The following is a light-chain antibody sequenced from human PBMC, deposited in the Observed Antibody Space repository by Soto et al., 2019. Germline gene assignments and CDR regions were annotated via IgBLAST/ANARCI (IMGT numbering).Light chain of an antibody. V-gene: IGKV1-5*01. Sequence: DIQMTQSPSTLSASVGDRVTITCRASQSISSWLAWYQQKPGKAPKLLIYDDSSLNSGVPSRFSGSGSGTEFTLTIRSLQPDDFATYYCQQYNNYPGTFGQGTKAEIK. CDR2: DDS. CDR1: QSISSW. CDR3: QQYNNYPGT. J-gene: IGKJ1*01.